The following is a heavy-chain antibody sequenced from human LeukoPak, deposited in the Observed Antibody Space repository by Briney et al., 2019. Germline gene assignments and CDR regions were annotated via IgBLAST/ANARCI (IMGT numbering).Heavy chain of an antibody. CDR3: TSAAVAGTVY. CDR2: IKQDGSEK. D-gene: IGHD6-19*01. Sequence: PGGSLRLSCAASGFTFSSYWMSWVRQAPGKGLEWVANIKQDGSEKYYVDSVKGRFTISRDNAKNSLYLQMNSLRDDDTAVYYCTSAAVAGTVYWGQGTLVTVSS. CDR1: GFTFSSYW. J-gene: IGHJ4*02. V-gene: IGHV3-7*02.